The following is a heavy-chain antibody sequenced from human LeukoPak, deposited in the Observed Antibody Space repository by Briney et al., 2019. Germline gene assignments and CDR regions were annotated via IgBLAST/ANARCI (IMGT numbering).Heavy chain of an antibody. CDR1: GFTFSDYA. Sequence: GGSLRLSCAASGFTFSDYAMSWVRQVPGKGLEWISFISSTGDTTYYGDSVQGRLTISRDNAKNSVYLQMDSLRAEDTAMYYCARDGGYSYGAPIDYWGQGILVTVSS. CDR3: ARDGGYSYGAPIDY. J-gene: IGHJ4*02. V-gene: IGHV3-11*04. D-gene: IGHD5-18*01. CDR2: ISSTGDTT.